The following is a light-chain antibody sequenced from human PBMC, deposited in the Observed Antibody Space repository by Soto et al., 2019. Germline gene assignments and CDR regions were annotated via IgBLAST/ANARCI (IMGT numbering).Light chain of an antibody. V-gene: IGKV3-15*01. CDR3: QQYHSWPLT. CDR2: GAS. Sequence: ETVLTQSPATLSVSPGERATFSCRASQSVTTNLAWYQQKPGQVPRLLIYGASTRATGIPARFSGSGSGTEVTLSISSLQSDDFAIYHCQQYHSWPLTFGQGTKLEIK. CDR1: QSVTTN. J-gene: IGKJ2*01.